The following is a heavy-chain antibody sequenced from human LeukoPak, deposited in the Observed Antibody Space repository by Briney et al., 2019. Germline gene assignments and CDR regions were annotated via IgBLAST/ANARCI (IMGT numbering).Heavy chain of an antibody. Sequence: GRSLRLSCAASGFIFTNFAMHWVRQAPGKGLEWVAVITNDERNKYYAESVKGRFTISRDNSNSMVYLQMTSLRLEDTAVYYCARPSPPGDGYNPSDQWGQGSLVIVSS. CDR1: GFIFTNFA. V-gene: IGHV3-30*04. J-gene: IGHJ4*02. CDR2: ITNDERNK. D-gene: IGHD5-24*01. CDR3: ARPSPPGDGYNPSDQ.